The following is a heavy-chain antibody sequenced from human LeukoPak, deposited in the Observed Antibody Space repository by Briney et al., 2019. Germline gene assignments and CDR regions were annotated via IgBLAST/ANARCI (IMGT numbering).Heavy chain of an antibody. CDR1: GFTFDDYG. J-gene: IGHJ6*03. Sequence: GGSLRLSCAASGFTFDDYGMSWVRQAPGKGLEWVSGINWNGGSTGYADSVKGRFTISRDNAKNSLYLQMNSLRAEDTALYYCARGSAGLLYYYYYMDVWGKGTTVTVSS. D-gene: IGHD6-19*01. CDR2: INWNGGST. V-gene: IGHV3-20*04. CDR3: ARGSAGLLYYYYYMDV.